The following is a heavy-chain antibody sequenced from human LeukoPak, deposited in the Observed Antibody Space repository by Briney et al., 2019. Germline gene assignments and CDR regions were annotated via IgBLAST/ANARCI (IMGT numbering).Heavy chain of an antibody. CDR1: GGSISSGGYY. CDR3: ARHFGSSYYYYYGMDV. Sequence: SETLSLTCTVPGGSISSGGYYWSWIRQPPGKGLEWIGYIYYSGSTNYNPSLESRVTISVDTSKNQFSLKLSSVTAADTAVYYCARHFGSSYYYYYGMDVWGQGTTVTVSS. J-gene: IGHJ6*02. V-gene: IGHV4-61*08. D-gene: IGHD6-6*01. CDR2: IYYSGST.